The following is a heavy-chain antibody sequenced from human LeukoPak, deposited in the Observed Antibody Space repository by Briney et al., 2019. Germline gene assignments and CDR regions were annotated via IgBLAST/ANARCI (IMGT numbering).Heavy chain of an antibody. CDR1: GFTFSNAW. CDR3: TTSRRFSSSWRDY. D-gene: IGHD6-13*01. Sequence: GGSQRLSCVASGFTFSNAWMNWVRQAPGKGLEWVGRIKSKTDGGTTDYAAPVEGRFTISRDDSKNTLYLQMNSLKTEDTAVYYCTTSRRFSSSWRDYWGQGTLVTVSS. J-gene: IGHJ4*02. CDR2: IKSKTDGGTT. V-gene: IGHV3-15*01.